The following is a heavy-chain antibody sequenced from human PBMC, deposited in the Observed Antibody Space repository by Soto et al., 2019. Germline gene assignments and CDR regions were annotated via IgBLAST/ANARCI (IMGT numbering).Heavy chain of an antibody. CDR1: GSSLTTGGVG. V-gene: IGHV2-5*01. Sequence: GSGPTLVNPTQTLTLTCTLSGSSLTTGGVGVGWIRQPPGKALEWLALIYWNDDKRYSPSLKTRLTITKDTSKNQVVLTMTNMDPVDTATYYCAHSFSPDALLNWFDPWGQGTLVTVSS. J-gene: IGHJ5*02. CDR3: AHSFSPDALLNWFDP. CDR2: IYWNDDK.